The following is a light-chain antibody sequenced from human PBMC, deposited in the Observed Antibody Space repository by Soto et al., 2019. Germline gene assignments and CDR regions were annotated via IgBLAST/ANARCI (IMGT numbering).Light chain of an antibody. CDR2: GAS. CDR1: QSVSSSY. V-gene: IGKV3D-20*02. CDR3: QQRSNWPS. J-gene: IGKJ5*01. Sequence: EIVLTQSPGILSLSPGERATLSCRASQSVSSSYLAWYQQKPGQAPRLLIYGASSRATGIPDRFSGSGSGTDFTLTISSLEHEDFALYYCQQRSNWPSFGQGTRLEIK.